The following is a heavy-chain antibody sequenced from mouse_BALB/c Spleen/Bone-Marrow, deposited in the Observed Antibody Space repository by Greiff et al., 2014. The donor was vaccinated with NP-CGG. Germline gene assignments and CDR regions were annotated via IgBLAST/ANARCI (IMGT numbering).Heavy chain of an antibody. J-gene: IGHJ2*01. Sequence: QVQLQQSGPGLVQPSQSQSITCTVSGFSLTTYGVHWVRQSPGKGLEWLGVIWTGGSTDYNAAFISRLTISKDNSKGQVFFEMNSLQANDTAIYYCARNHRGYYFDYWGQGTALTVSS. V-gene: IGHV2-2*02. CDR1: GFSLTTYG. CDR2: IWTGGST. CDR3: ARNHRGYYFDY. D-gene: IGHD3-1*01.